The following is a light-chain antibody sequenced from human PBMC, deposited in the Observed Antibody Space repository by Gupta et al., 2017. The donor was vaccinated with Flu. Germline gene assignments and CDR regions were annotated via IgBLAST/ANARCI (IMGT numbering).Light chain of an antibody. V-gene: IGKV1-33*01. CDR3: QQVDDHPRT. CDR2: DAS. CDR1: QDITKY. Sequence: DIQMTQSPSSLSASVGDRVTITCQASQDITKYLNWYQQKPGKAPKLLIYDASNLETGVPSRFSGSGSGTDFTFTISSLQTEDLATYYCQQVDDHPRTFGQGTKVEIK. J-gene: IGKJ2*02.